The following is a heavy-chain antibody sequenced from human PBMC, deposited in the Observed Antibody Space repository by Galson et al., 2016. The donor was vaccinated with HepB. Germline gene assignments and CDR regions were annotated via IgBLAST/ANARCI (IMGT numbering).Heavy chain of an antibody. CDR2: ISYDGSDT. D-gene: IGHD6-6*01. CDR3: AKVRQLAYSYGMDV. J-gene: IGHJ6*02. CDR1: GFTFSTYG. V-gene: IGHV3-30*18. Sequence: SLRLSCAASGFTFSTYGMHWARQAPGKGLEWVAFISYDGSDTYYADSVKGRFTISRDNSKNTLYLQMNSLRAEDTAVYYCAKVRQLAYSYGMDVWGQGTTVTVSS.